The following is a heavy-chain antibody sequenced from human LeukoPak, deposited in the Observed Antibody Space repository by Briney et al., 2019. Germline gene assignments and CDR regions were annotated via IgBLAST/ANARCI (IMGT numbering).Heavy chain of an antibody. J-gene: IGHJ6*03. V-gene: IGHV1-18*01. CDR2: ISAYNGNT. D-gene: IGHD4-17*01. CDR3: ARAPYGDFSYYYYMDV. Sequence: VASVKVSCKASGYTFTSYGISWVRQAPGQGLEWMGWISAYNGNTNYAQKLQGRVTMTTDTSTSTAYMELRSLRSDGTAVYYCARAPYGDFSYYYYMDVWGKGTTVTVSS. CDR1: GYTFTSYG.